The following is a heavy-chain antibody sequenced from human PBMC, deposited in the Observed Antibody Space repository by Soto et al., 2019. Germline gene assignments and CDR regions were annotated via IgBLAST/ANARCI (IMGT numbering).Heavy chain of an antibody. CDR3: AIPSGLTVTGPDY. CDR2: ISGDGGSI. Sequence: GGSLRLSCAASGFTFSNYAMSWVRQAPGKGLEWVSAISGDGGSIYYADSVKGRFTISRDNSKNTLYLQMNSLRAEDTALYYCAIPSGLTVTGPDYWGQGTLVTVSS. D-gene: IGHD6-19*01. J-gene: IGHJ4*02. CDR1: GFTFSNYA. V-gene: IGHV3-23*01.